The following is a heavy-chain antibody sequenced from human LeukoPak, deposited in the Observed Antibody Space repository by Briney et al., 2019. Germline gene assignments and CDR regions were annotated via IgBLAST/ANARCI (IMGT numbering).Heavy chain of an antibody. J-gene: IGHJ4*02. V-gene: IGHV3-7*01. D-gene: IGHD3-22*01. Sequence: GGSLRLSCAASGFTFSSYWITWVRQAPGKGLEWVANINQDGSEKCYVDSVKGRFTISRDNAKNSQYLQMNSLRAEDTAVYYCASQHSSGYAYAIDYWGQGTLVTVSS. CDR3: ASQHSSGYAYAIDY. CDR2: INQDGSEK. CDR1: GFTFSSYW.